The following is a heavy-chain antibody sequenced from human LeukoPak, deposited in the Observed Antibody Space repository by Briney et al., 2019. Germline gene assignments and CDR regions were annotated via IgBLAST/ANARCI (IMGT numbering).Heavy chain of an antibody. CDR3: ARAQGKRLGELSFPFDY. Sequence: SETLSLTCAVYGGSFSGYYWSWIRQPPGKGLEWIGEINHSGSTNYNPSLTSRVTISVDTSKNQFSLKLSSVTAADTAVYYCARAQGKRLGELSFPFDYWGQGTLVTVSS. D-gene: IGHD3-16*02. CDR1: GGSFSGYY. CDR2: INHSGST. V-gene: IGHV4-34*01. J-gene: IGHJ4*02.